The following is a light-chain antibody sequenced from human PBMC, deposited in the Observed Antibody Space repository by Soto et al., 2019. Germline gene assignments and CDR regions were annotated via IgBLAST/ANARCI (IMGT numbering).Light chain of an antibody. CDR2: NNN. CDR3: AAWDDSLIGYV. J-gene: IGLJ1*01. CDR1: SSNIGSNT. Sequence: QSVLTQPASVSGSPGQSLTISCTGSSSNIGSNTVSWCQQLPGTAPKPLIYNNNQRPSGVPDRFSGSKSGTSASLAISGLQSEDEADYYCAAWDDSLIGYVFGTGTKVTVL. V-gene: IGLV1-44*01.